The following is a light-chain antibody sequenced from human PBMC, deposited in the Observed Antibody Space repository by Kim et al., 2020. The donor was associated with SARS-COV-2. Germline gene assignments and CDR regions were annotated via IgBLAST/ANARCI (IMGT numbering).Light chain of an antibody. Sequence: SASVGDRDTITSRASQTITNYLSWYQQKPGKAPKLLIYFASTLESGFPSRFSGSGSGTDFTLTISILQPEDFGIYYCLQTYSTPHTFGQGTKLEIK. CDR3: LQTYSTPHT. CDR2: FAS. CDR1: QTITNY. J-gene: IGKJ2*01. V-gene: IGKV1-39*01.